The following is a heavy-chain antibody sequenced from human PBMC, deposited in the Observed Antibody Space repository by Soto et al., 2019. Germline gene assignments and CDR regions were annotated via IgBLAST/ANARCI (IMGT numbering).Heavy chain of an antibody. CDR3: ARKRXCGGDCYSKITVDAFDI. J-gene: IGHJ3*02. Sequence: GGSLRLSCAASGFTFSSYSMNWVRQAPGKGLERVSSISSSSSYIYYADSVKGRFTISRDNAKNSLYLQMNSLRAEDTAVYYCARKRXCGGDCYSKITVDAFDIWGQGTMVTVSS. D-gene: IGHD2-21*02. V-gene: IGHV3-21*01. CDR1: GFTFSSYS. CDR2: ISSSSSYI.